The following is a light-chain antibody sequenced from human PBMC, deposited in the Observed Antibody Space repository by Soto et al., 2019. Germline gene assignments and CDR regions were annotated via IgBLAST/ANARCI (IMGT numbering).Light chain of an antibody. CDR1: STDVGGYKY. V-gene: IGLV2-14*01. CDR3: SSFSSSSTPYV. CDR2: EVN. J-gene: IGLJ1*01. Sequence: QSALTQPASVSGSPGQSITISCTGTSTDVGGYKYVSWYQQHPGTAPKLMIFEVNGRPSGVSDRFSGSMSGNTASLTISGLQPEDEADYYCSSFSSSSTPYVFGTGTKLTVL.